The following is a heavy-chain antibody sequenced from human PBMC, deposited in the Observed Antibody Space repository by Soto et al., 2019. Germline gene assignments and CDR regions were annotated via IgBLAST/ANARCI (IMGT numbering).Heavy chain of an antibody. D-gene: IGHD1-1*01. CDR3: ARLKSAAPSNWTAAKIQGWGYFDL. V-gene: IGHV4-39*01. CDR1: GGSISSSGYY. Sequence: QLQLQESGPGLVKPSETLSLTCTVSGGSISSSGYYWGWVRQPPGAGLEWIGSISYTGNTYYTPSLKSRVTISVDTSTNRLSRRLSSVTAADTAVFYCARLKSAAPSNWTAAKIQGWGYFDLWGRGTLVTVSS. J-gene: IGHJ2*01. CDR2: ISYTGNT.